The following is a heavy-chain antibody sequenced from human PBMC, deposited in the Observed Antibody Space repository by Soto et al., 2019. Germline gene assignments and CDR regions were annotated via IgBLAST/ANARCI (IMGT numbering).Heavy chain of an antibody. CDR3: ARGDCVGGTCYSLAGSFYYYMDV. J-gene: IGHJ6*03. CDR1: DFTFSNYG. V-gene: IGHV3-74*01. CDR2: INSDGSVS. D-gene: IGHD2-15*01. Sequence: EVQLVESGGGLVQPGGSLRLSCEALDFTFSNYGCYWVRQAPGKGLVWVSRINSDGSVSSYADSVKGRLTISRDNVKNTLYLQMDGLRAEDTAVYYCARGDCVGGTCYSLAGSFYYYMDVWGKGTTVTVFS.